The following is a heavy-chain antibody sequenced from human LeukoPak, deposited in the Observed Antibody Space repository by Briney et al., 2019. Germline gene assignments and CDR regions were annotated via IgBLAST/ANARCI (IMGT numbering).Heavy chain of an antibody. J-gene: IGHJ5*02. CDR1: GYTFTSYG. Sequence: ASVKVSCKASGYTFTSYGISWVRQAPGQGLEWMGWISAYNGNTNYAQKLQGRVTMTTDTSTSTAYMELRSLRSDDTAVYYCARDSVPYSIPAGRWFDPWGQGTLATVSS. CDR3: ARDSVPYSIPAGRWFDP. CDR2: ISAYNGNT. D-gene: IGHD6-13*01. V-gene: IGHV1-18*01.